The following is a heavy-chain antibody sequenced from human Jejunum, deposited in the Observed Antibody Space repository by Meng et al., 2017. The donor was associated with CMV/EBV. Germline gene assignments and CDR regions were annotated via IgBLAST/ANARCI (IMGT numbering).Heavy chain of an antibody. D-gene: IGHD2-2*01. V-gene: IGHV3-30-3*01. CDR2: ISYDGGNT. CDR1: GFIFSLDP. CDR3: ARDRTSVVSPAALLF. Sequence: GFIFSLDPMHWVRQAPGKGLEWVAVISYDGGNTYYADSVKDRFTISRDNSNNTLFLQMNNLRPEDTAVYYCARDRTSVVSPAALLFWGQGTLVTVSS. J-gene: IGHJ4*02.